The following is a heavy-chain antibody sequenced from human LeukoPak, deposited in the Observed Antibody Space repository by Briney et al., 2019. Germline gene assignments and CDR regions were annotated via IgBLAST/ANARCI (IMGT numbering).Heavy chain of an antibody. Sequence: SETLSLTCTVSGGSISSYYWSWIRQPPGKGLEWIGYIYYSGSTNYNPSLKSRVTISVDTSKNQFSLKLSSVTAADTAVYYCARGALGDYVWGSYRRYYYYYGMDVWGQGTTVTVSS. CDR3: ARGALGDYVWGSYRRYYYYYGMDV. D-gene: IGHD3-16*02. V-gene: IGHV4-59*01. CDR2: IYYSGST. CDR1: GGSISSYY. J-gene: IGHJ6*02.